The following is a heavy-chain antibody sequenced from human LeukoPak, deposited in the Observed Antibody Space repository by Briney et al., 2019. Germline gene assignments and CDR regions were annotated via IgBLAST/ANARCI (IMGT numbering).Heavy chain of an antibody. Sequence: GGSLRLSCAASGFTFNSYTMNWVRQAPGKGPEWVSALSSSGTSTYDTHAVKGRFTISRDNSKNTLYLQMNNLRAEDTAVYYCAKEGPTRVAGAFDYWGQGTLVTVSS. V-gene: IGHV3-23*01. J-gene: IGHJ4*02. CDR1: GFTFNSYT. CDR2: LSSSGTST. CDR3: AKEGPTRVAGAFDY. D-gene: IGHD3-3*01.